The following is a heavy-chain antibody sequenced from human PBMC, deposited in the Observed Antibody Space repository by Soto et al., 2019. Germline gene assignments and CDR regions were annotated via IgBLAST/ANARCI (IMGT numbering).Heavy chain of an antibody. D-gene: IGHD3-16*02. Sequence: PGGSLRLSWAASEFTFSNHWVTWVRQAPVKGLEWVAHINPDGSDKDFLDSVKGRFTISRDNAKSSLSLQMNSLRVEDTAVYYCARGHYRLAVWGQGTTVTVSS. J-gene: IGHJ6*02. CDR1: EFTFSNHW. V-gene: IGHV3-7*05. CDR3: ARGHYRLAV. CDR2: INPDGSDK.